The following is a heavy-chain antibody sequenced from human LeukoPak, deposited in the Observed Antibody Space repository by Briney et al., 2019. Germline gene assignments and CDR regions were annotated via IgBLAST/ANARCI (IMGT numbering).Heavy chain of an antibody. J-gene: IGHJ3*02. CDR3: AKSRNNYDSSSFDI. CDR1: GFTFSSYT. D-gene: IGHD3-22*01. CDR2: ISGGGGDT. V-gene: IGHV3-23*01. Sequence: GGSLRLSCAASGFTFSSYTMTWVGQPPGKGLEWVSSISGGGGDTYYADSVKGRFTISRDNSKNTLYLQMNSLRPEDTAVYYCAKSRNNYDSSSFDIWGQGTTITVSP.